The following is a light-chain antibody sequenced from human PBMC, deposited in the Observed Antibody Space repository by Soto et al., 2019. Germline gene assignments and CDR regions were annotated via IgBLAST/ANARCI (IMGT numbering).Light chain of an antibody. CDR3: SSYTSSSTLLYV. CDR2: DVS. CDR1: SRDVGGYDY. Sequence: QSVLTPPASLSGSPGPSITISCTGTSRDVGGYDYVSWYQQHPGRAPKLMIYDVSNRPSGVSNRFSGSKSGNTASLTISGLQAEDEADYYCSSYTSSSTLLYVFGPGTKVTVL. V-gene: IGLV2-14*01. J-gene: IGLJ1*01.